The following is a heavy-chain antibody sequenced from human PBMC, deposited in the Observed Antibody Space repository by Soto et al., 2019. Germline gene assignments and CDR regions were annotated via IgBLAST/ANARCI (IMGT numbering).Heavy chain of an antibody. CDR2: IYYSGST. CDR3: ARGREDFDY. V-gene: IGHV4-59*01. CDR1: GGSISNYY. J-gene: IGHJ4*02. Sequence: SETLSLTCTVSGGSISNYYWSWIRQPPGKGLEWIGYIYYSGSTNYNPSLKSRVTISVDTSKNQFSLKLSSVTAADTAVYYCARGREDFDYWGQGTLVTVSS.